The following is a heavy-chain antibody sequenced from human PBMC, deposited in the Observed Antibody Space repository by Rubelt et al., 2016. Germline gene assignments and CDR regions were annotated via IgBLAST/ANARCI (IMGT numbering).Heavy chain of an antibody. V-gene: IGHV1-46*03. J-gene: IGHJ4*02. CDR3: ARCEGSTNRAVFDY. D-gene: IGHD1-1*01. Sequence: GRVTMTRDTSTSTVYMELSSLRSEDTAVYYCARCEGSTNRAVFDYWGQGTLVTVSS.